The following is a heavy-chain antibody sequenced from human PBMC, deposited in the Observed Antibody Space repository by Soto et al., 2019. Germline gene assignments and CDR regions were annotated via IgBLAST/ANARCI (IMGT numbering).Heavy chain of an antibody. V-gene: IGHV1-18*01. D-gene: IGHD4-17*01. Sequence: QVQLVQSGAEVKKPGASVKVSCKASGYTFTSYGISWVRQAPGQGLEWMGWISAYNGNTNYAQKLQGRVTMTTDTSTSTAYMELRSLISDDTAVYYCAREGGYGDYKYYYYGMDVWGQGTTVTVSS. CDR1: GYTFTSYG. J-gene: IGHJ6*02. CDR2: ISAYNGNT. CDR3: AREGGYGDYKYYYYGMDV.